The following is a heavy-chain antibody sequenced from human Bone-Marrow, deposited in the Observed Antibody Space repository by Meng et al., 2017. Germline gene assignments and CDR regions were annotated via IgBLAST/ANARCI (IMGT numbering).Heavy chain of an antibody. CDR3: ATCNYGDSNYGMDV. CDR2: FDPEDGET. D-gene: IGHD4-17*01. Sequence: ASVKVSCKVSGYTLTELSMHWVRQAPGKGLEWMGGFDPEDGETIYAQKFQGRVTMTEDTSTDTAYMELSSLRSEDTAVYYCATCNYGDSNYGMDVWGQGTTVTGSS. V-gene: IGHV1-24*01. J-gene: IGHJ6*02. CDR1: GYTLTELS.